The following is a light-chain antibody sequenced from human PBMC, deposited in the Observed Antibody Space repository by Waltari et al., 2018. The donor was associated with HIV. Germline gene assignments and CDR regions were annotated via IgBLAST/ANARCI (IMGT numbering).Light chain of an antibody. V-gene: IGLV4-69*01. CDR3: QTWGTGV. CDR1: SWHSSYA. J-gene: IGLJ3*02. CDR2: LNSDGSH. Sequence: QLVLTQSPSASASLGASVKLHCTMSSWHSSYAIAWHQQQPEKGPRYLMKLNSDGSHSKGDGIPARFSGSSSGAERSLTISSLQSEDEADYYCQTWGTGVFGGGTKLTVL.